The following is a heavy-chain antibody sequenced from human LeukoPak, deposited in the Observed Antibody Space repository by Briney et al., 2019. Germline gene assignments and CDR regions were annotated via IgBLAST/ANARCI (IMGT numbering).Heavy chain of an antibody. CDR2: INPNSGGT. D-gene: IGHD3-22*01. CDR1: GYTFTGYY. V-gene: IGHV1-2*02. CDR3: ARAGLYYYDSSGYSH. J-gene: IGHJ4*02. Sequence: ASVKVSCKASGYTFTGYYMHWVRQAPGQGLEWMGWINPNSGGTNYAQKFQGRVTMTRDTSISTAYMELSRLRSDDTAVYYCARAGLYYYDSSGYSHWGQGTLVTVSS.